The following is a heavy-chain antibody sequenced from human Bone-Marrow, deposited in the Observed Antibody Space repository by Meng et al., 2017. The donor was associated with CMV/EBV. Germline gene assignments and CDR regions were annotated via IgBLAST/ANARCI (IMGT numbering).Heavy chain of an antibody. Sequence: GSLKISCAASGFTFSSYWMHWVRQAPGKGLVWVSRINSDGSSTSYADSVKGRFTISRDNAKNTLYLQMNSLRAEDTAVYYCARGRTSYYDFWSGYPTWWGQGTLVTVSS. CDR1: GFTFSSYW. CDR3: ARGRTSYYDFWSGYPTW. J-gene: IGHJ4*02. CDR2: INSDGSST. V-gene: IGHV3-74*01. D-gene: IGHD3-3*01.